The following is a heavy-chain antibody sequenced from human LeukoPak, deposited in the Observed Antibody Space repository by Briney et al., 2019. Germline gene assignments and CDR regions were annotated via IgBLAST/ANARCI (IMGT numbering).Heavy chain of an antibody. CDR1: GFTFSSYG. CDR2: IRYDGSNK. Sequence: QTGGSLRLSCAASGFTFSSYGMHWVRQAPGKGLEWVAFIRYDGSNKYYADSVKGRFTISRDNSKNTLYLQMNSLRAEDTAVYYCAKDRRSKYDIPSGYYMDVWGKGTTVTISS. D-gene: IGHD3-9*01. J-gene: IGHJ6*03. CDR3: AKDRRSKYDIPSGYYMDV. V-gene: IGHV3-30*02.